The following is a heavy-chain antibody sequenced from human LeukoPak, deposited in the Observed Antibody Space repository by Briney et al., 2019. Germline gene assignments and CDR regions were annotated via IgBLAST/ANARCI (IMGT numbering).Heavy chain of an antibody. Sequence: PGGSLRLSCATSGFAFDKYFIHWVRQAPGKGLDWVSSISGTSTYIDYADSVKGRSTISRDNAKNSLYLQMNSLRVEVTAVYYCVRDHQLRDPGCWGQGTLVTVSS. V-gene: IGHV3-21*01. D-gene: IGHD5-24*01. CDR1: GFAFDKYF. CDR3: VRDHQLRDPGC. J-gene: IGHJ4*02. CDR2: ISGTSTYI.